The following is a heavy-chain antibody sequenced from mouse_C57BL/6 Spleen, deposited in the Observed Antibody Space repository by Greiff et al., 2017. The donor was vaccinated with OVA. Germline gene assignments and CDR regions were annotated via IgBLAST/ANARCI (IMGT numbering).Heavy chain of an antibody. Sequence: EVQLQQSGPELVKPGASVKISCKASGYSFTGYYMNWVKQSPEKSLEWIGEINPSTGGTTYNQKFKAKATLTVDKSSSTAYMQLKSLTSEDSAVYYCARGTAQAFFAYWGQGTLVTVSA. V-gene: IGHV1-42*01. CDR1: GYSFTGYY. CDR2: INPSTGGT. CDR3: ARGTAQAFFAY. D-gene: IGHD3-2*02. J-gene: IGHJ3*01.